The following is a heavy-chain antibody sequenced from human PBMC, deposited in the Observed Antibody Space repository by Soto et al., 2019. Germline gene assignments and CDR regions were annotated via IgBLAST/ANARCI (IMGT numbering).Heavy chain of an antibody. Sequence: GGSLRLSCAASGFTFRSHGMHWVRQAPGKGLEWVAVIWYDGSDKYYGDSVKGRFTISRDNSKNALYLQMNSLRAEDTAVYYCARWANYRTFEVWGQGTMVTVSS. V-gene: IGHV3-33*01. D-gene: IGHD1-26*01. CDR2: IWYDGSDK. J-gene: IGHJ3*01. CDR3: ARWANYRTFEV. CDR1: GFTFRSHG.